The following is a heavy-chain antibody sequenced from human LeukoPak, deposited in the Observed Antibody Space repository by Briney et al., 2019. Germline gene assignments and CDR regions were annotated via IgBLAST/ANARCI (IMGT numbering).Heavy chain of an antibody. CDR3: ARVLRAGSGGWYDAFDI. V-gene: IGHV1-2*02. CDR1: GYTFTGYY. J-gene: IGHJ3*02. CDR2: INPNSGGT. Sequence: ASVKVSCKASGYTFTGYYMHWVRQAPGQGLEWMGWINPNSGGTNYAQKFQGRVTMTRDTSISTAYMELSRLRSDDTAVYYCARVLRAGSGGWYDAFDIWGQGTMVTVSS. D-gene: IGHD6-19*01.